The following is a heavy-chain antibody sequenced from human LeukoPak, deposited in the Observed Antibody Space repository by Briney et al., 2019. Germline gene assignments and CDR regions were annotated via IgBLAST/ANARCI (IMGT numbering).Heavy chain of an antibody. V-gene: IGHV4-59*08. CDR3: ARHSVTMVRGVIKRHDWFDP. D-gene: IGHD3-10*01. CDR1: GGSISSYY. Sequence: PSETLSLTCTVSGGSISSYYWSWIPQPPGKGLEGTGDIYYSGSTNYNPSLKSRVTISVDTSKNQFFLKLSSVTAADTAVYYCARHSVTMVRGVIKRHDWFDPWGQGTLVTVSS. CDR2: IYYSGST. J-gene: IGHJ5*02.